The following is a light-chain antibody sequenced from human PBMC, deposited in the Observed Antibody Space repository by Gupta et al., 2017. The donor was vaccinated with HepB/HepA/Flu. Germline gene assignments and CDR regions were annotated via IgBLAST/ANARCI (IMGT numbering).Light chain of an antibody. J-gene: IGKJ5*01. CDR3: QQCDSRPIT. V-gene: IGKV1-33*01. CDR2: GAS. CDR1: EDIDIY. Sequence: DIQLTQSPSSMSTSIGDRVTITCQASEDIDIYLSWYQQKPGKAPKLLIYGASNLEVGVPSRFSGSGSGTEFSFTISSLQPEDFATYYCQQCDSRPITFGQGTRLDIK.